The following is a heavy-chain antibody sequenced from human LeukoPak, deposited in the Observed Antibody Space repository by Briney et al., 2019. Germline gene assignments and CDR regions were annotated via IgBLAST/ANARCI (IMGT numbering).Heavy chain of an antibody. V-gene: IGHV3-64*01. Sequence: GGSLRLSCAASGFTFSSYAMHWVRQAPGKGLEYVSAISSSGGSTYYANSVKGRFTISRDNSKNTLYLQMGSLRAEDMAVYYCARGSGHDYVWGSYPDYWGQGTLVTVSS. D-gene: IGHD3-16*02. CDR1: GFTFSSYA. CDR2: ISSSGGST. J-gene: IGHJ4*02. CDR3: ARGSGHDYVWGSYPDY.